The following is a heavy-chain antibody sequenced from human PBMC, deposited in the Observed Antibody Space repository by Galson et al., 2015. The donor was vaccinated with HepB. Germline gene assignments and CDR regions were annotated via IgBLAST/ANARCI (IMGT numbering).Heavy chain of an antibody. V-gene: IGHV4-30-4*01. CDR2: IYYSGST. J-gene: IGHJ2*01. Sequence: TLSLTCTVSGGSISSGDYYWSWIRQPPGKGLEWIGYIYYSGSTYYNPSLKSRLTMSLDTSNNQFSLKLRSVTAADSAVYYCASGFTLHWYFDLWGRGTLVTVSS. D-gene: IGHD2-15*01. CDR3: ASGFTLHWYFDL. CDR1: GGSISSGDYY.